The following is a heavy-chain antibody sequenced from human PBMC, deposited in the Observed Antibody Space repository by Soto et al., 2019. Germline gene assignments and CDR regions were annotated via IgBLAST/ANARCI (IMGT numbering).Heavy chain of an antibody. J-gene: IGHJ4*02. CDR2: VAYDGGNI. CDR3: ARDQDARFYFDY. CDR1: GFGFSDYA. V-gene: IGHV3-30-3*01. Sequence: QVQLVESGGGVVQPGGSLRLSCAASGFGFSDYAMHWVRQAPGKGLQWVAVVAYDGGNIFYAASVKGRFTISRDNSENTLYLQMNSLRGDDTAVYYCARDQDARFYFDYSGQGTLVTVSS. D-gene: IGHD3-3*01.